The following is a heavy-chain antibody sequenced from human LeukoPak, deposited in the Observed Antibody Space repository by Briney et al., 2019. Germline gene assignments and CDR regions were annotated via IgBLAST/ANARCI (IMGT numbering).Heavy chain of an antibody. D-gene: IGHD1-1*01. J-gene: IGHJ4*02. CDR2: ISASGGST. CDR3: APNWNLDY. CDR1: GTTFSSYA. Sequence: GGSLRLSCAASGTTFSSYAMSWVRQAPGKGREWVSAISASGGSTYYADSVKGRFTISRYKSKNTLYLQMNSLRAEDTAIYYCAPNWNLDYWGQGSLVTVSS. V-gene: IGHV3-23*01.